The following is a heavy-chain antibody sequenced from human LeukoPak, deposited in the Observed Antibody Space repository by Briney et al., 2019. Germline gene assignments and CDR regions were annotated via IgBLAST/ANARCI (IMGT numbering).Heavy chain of an antibody. V-gene: IGHV3-23*01. D-gene: IGHD3-22*01. CDR3: ARSERIVAHLYFQH. Sequence: GGSLRLSCAASGFTFSNYAMSWVRQAPGKGLEWVSAISGSGGSTYYADSVKGRFTISRDNSKNTLYLQMSSLRVEDTAVYYCARSERIVAHLYFQHWGQGTLVTVSS. CDR2: ISGSGGST. CDR1: GFTFSNYA. J-gene: IGHJ1*01.